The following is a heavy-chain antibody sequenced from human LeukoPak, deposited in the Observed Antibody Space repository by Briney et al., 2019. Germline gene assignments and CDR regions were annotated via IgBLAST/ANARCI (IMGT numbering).Heavy chain of an antibody. CDR2: ISAYNGNT. J-gene: IGHJ5*02. CDR3: ARAGEFLRYFDWLDIWFDP. V-gene: IGHV1-18*01. Sequence: ASVKVSCKASGYTFTSYGISWVRQAPGQGLEWMGWISAYNGNTNYAQKLQGRVTMTTDTSTSTAYMELRSLRSDDTAVYYCARAGEFLRYFDWLDIWFDPWGQGTPVTVSS. CDR1: GYTFTSYG. D-gene: IGHD3-9*01.